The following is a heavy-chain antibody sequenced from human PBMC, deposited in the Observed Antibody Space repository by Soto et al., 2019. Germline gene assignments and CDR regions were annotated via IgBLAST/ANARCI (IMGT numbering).Heavy chain of an antibody. J-gene: IGHJ6*02. V-gene: IGHV6-1*01. CDR3: ARGQQGAYGYLYYYYGMDV. Sequence: SQTLSITCAISGDSVSSNSAAWNWIRQSPSRGLEWLGRTYYRSKWYNDYAVSVKSRITINPDTSKDQFSLQLNSVTPEGTAVYYCARGQQGAYGYLYYYYGMDVWGQGTTVTVSS. CDR1: GDSVSSNSAA. CDR2: TYYRSKWYN. D-gene: IGHD5-18*01.